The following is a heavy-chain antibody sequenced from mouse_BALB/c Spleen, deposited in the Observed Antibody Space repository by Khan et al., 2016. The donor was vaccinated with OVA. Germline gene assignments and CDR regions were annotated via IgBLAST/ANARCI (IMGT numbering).Heavy chain of an antibody. CDR2: IWSDGRT. CDR3: ARHGYYGNYGPYFDV. D-gene: IGHD2-1*01. V-gene: IGHV2-6-1*01. Sequence: VQLQESGPGLVAPSQSLSITCTISGFSLTSYGVHWVRQPPGKGLEWLVVIWSDGRTTYNSALKSRLSISKDHSKSQVFLKMNSLQTDDTAKYYCARHGYYGNYGPYFDVWGAGTTFTVSS. CDR1: GFSLTSYG. J-gene: IGHJ1*01.